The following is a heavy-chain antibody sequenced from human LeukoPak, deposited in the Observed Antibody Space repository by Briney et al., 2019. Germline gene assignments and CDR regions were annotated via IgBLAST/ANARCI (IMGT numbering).Heavy chain of an antibody. D-gene: IGHD6-13*01. Sequence: GGSLRLSCAASGFTFSSYWMSWVRQAPGKGLEWVANIKQDGSEKYYVDSVKGRFTISRDNAKNSLYLQMNSLRAEDAAVYYCARDGRYSSSWYGGDFDYWGQGTLVTVSS. CDR3: ARDGRYSSSWYGGDFDY. CDR2: IKQDGSEK. J-gene: IGHJ4*02. CDR1: GFTFSSYW. V-gene: IGHV3-7*01.